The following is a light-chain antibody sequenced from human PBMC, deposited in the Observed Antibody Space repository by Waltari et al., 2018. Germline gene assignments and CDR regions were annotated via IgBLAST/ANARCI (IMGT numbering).Light chain of an antibody. CDR1: SSDIGSYNY. Sequence: QSALTQPASVSGSPGQSITISCTGTSSDIGSYNYVSWYQQHPGKAPKLIIFDVTNRPAGVSQRFSGSKSGNTASLISSGLQGEDEADYYCSSYMDTTALELFGGGTSLTVL. CDR2: DVT. J-gene: IGLJ2*01. CDR3: SSYMDTTALEL. V-gene: IGLV2-14*03.